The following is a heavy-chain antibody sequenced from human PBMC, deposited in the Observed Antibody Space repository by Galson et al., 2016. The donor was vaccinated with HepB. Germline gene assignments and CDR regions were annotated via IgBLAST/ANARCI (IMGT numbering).Heavy chain of an antibody. CDR3: EGFPDPLDI. CDR2: IFSFDAT. CDR1: GFTVGGKY. J-gene: IGHJ3*02. Sequence: SLRLSCAASGFTVGGKYMSWARLAPGKGLEWVSAIFSFDATFYRDSVKGRFTIFRDTSRNTLYLQMDNLRADDTAIYYCEGFPDPLDIWGLGTMVTVS. V-gene: IGHV3-53*01.